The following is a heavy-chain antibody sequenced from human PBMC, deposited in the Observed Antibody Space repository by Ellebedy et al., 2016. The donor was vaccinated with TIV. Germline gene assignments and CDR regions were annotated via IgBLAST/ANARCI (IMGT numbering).Heavy chain of an antibody. CDR1: GGTFSSYA. J-gene: IGHJ4*02. V-gene: IGHV1-69*13. Sequence: SVKVSCXASGGTFSSYAISWVRQAPGQGLEWMGGIIPIFGTANYAQKFQGRVTITADESTSTAYMELSSLRSEDTAVYYCASGGYSGSSNYDYWGQGTLVTVSS. CDR2: IIPIFGTA. D-gene: IGHD1-26*01. CDR3: ASGGYSGSSNYDY.